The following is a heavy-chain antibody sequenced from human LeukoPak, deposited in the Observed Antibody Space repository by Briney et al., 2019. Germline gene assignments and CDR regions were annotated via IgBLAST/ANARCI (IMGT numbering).Heavy chain of an antibody. CDR3: ARVPSRGSARESIAARRPGFDY. V-gene: IGHV1-8*03. J-gene: IGHJ4*02. CDR1: GYTFTGYY. CDR2: INPNSGNT. D-gene: IGHD6-6*01. Sequence: GASVKVSCKASGYTFTGYYMHWVRQAPGQGLEWMGWINPNSGNTGYAQKFQGRVTITRNTSISTAYMELSSLRSEDTAVYYCARVPSRGSARESIAARRPGFDYWGQGTLVTVSS.